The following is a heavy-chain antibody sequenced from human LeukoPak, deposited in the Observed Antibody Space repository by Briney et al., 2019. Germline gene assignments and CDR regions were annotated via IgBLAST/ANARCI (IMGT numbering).Heavy chain of an antibody. Sequence: GESLKISCKGSGYSFTSYWIGWVRQMPGKGLEWMGIIYPGDSDTRYSPSFQGQVTISADKSISTAYLQWSSLKASDTAMYYCASRRGYCSSTSCYSVGLDAFDIWGQGTMVTVSS. CDR1: GYSFTSYW. J-gene: IGHJ3*02. CDR3: ASRRGYCSSTSCYSVGLDAFDI. V-gene: IGHV5-51*01. CDR2: IYPGDSDT. D-gene: IGHD2-2*02.